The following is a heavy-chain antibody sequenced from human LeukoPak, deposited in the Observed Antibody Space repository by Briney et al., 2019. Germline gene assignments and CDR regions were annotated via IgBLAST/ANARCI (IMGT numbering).Heavy chain of an antibody. CDR1: GGSISNYW. CDR3: ARGYSSSWNYFDY. Sequence: SETLSLTCTVSGGSISNYWRSWIRQPPGKGLEWIGYVFDSGGTNYNPSLKSRVTISVDTSKKQFSLKLSSVTAADAAVYYCARGYSSSWNYFDYWGQGTLVTVSS. J-gene: IGHJ4*02. D-gene: IGHD6-13*01. V-gene: IGHV4-59*01. CDR2: VFDSGGT.